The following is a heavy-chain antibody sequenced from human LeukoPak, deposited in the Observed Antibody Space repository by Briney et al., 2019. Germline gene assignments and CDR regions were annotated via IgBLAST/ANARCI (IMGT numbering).Heavy chain of an antibody. CDR2: IYYSGST. V-gene: IGHV4-59*01. J-gene: IGHJ4*02. Sequence: SETLSLTCTVSGFSISSYYWSWIRQPPGKGLEWIANIYYSGSTNYNPPLKSRVTILIDQSKNQVALELSSVTGGETAGYYCARDRGPYGDYADLWGERTRVSVS. CDR3: ARDRGPYGDYADL. CDR1: GFSISSYY. D-gene: IGHD4-17*01.